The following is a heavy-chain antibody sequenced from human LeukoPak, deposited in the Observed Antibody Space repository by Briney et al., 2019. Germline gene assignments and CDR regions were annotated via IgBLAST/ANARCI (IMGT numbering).Heavy chain of an antibody. J-gene: IGHJ4*02. CDR2: IYHSGST. Sequence: SETLSLTCAVSGYSISSGYYWGWIRQPPGMGLEWIGSIYHSGSTYYNPSLKSRVTISVDTSKNQFSLKLNSVTAADTAVYYCASGPYGSGSKIDYWGQGTLVTVSS. CDR1: GYSISSGYY. V-gene: IGHV4-38-2*01. D-gene: IGHD3-10*01. CDR3: ASGPYGSGSKIDY.